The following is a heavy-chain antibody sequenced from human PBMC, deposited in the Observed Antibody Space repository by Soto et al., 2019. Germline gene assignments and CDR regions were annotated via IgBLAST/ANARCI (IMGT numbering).Heavy chain of an antibody. Sequence: VRLSCAVSGFPFSFYGFHWVRQSPGKGLEWLGVIVSDGSAIYHADSLEGRFFISRDNSKDILYLQMNSLRVEDTAVYYCARDDAFDNENGFDMWGQGTMVTVSS. CDR1: GFPFSFYG. J-gene: IGHJ3*02. CDR2: IVSDGSAI. CDR3: ARDDAFDNENGFDM. D-gene: IGHD3-3*02. V-gene: IGHV3-33*01.